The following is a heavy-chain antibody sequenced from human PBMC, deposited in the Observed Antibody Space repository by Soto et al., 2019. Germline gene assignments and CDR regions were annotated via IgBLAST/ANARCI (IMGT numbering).Heavy chain of an antibody. CDR1: GFTFSDYY. Sequence: VQLVESGGGLVQPGGSLRLSCAASGFTFSDYYMSWIRQAPGKGLEWVSYISSSGSTIYYADSVKGRFTISRDNAKNSLYLQMNSLRAEDTAVYYCARDRPGYCSSTSCYKRYGMDVWGQGTTVTVSS. D-gene: IGHD2-2*02. V-gene: IGHV3-11*01. CDR2: ISSSGSTI. CDR3: ARDRPGYCSSTSCYKRYGMDV. J-gene: IGHJ6*02.